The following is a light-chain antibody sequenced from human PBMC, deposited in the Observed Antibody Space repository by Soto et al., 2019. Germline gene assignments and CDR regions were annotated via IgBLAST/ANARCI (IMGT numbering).Light chain of an antibody. CDR1: QSISDW. Sequence: DIQMTQYHSTLSASVGDRVTITCRASQSISDWLAWYQQKPGKAPKLLIYDASSLASGVPSGFSGSGSGTEFTLTISSLQPDDFATYYCQQYNTNSRTFGQGTKVDIK. J-gene: IGKJ1*01. CDR3: QQYNTNSRT. CDR2: DAS. V-gene: IGKV1-5*01.